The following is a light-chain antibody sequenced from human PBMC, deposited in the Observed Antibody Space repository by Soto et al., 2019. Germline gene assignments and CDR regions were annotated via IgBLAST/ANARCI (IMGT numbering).Light chain of an antibody. CDR3: QPCYSSLRYT. J-gene: IGKJ2*01. V-gene: IGKV1-39*01. Sequence: DIQMTQSPSSLPASVGDRVTISCRSSQNITFFLNWYQQKPGQAPKLLIFGASTLHRGAPSRFSGSGSGRDFTLTISDLEPEYFATYCCQPCYSSLRYTFGQGTKVE. CDR1: QNITFF. CDR2: GAS.